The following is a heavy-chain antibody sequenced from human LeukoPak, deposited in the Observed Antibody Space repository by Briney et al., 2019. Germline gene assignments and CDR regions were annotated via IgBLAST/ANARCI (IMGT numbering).Heavy chain of an antibody. J-gene: IGHJ5*02. V-gene: IGHV4-39*07. Sequence: SETLSLTCTVSGDSVSNYWYWGWLRQPPGKGLEWIGSIYYSGSTYYNLSLKSRISISVDTSKNQFSLKLSSVTAADTAVYYCTRDNSISRFYSWGRGTLVTVSS. CDR2: IYYSGST. CDR3: TRDNSISRFYS. CDR1: GDSVSNYWY. D-gene: IGHD6-13*01.